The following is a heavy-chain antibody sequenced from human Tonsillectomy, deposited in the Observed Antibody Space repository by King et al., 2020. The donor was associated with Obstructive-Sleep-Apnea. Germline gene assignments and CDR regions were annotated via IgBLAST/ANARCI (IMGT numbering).Heavy chain of an antibody. CDR2: INSNGGRT. CDR1: GFTFSSYA. Sequence: VQLVESGGGLVQPGGSLRLSCAASGFTFSSYAMHWVRQAPGKGLEYVSAINSNGGRTYYANSVKGRFTISRDNSKNTLYLQMGSLRAEDMAVYYCARANVDTAWGGAFDYWGQGTLVTVSS. V-gene: IGHV3-64*01. CDR3: ARANVDTAWGGAFDY. D-gene: IGHD5-18*01. J-gene: IGHJ4*02.